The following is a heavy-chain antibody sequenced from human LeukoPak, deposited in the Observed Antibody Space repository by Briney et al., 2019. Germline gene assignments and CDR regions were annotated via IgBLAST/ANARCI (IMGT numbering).Heavy chain of an antibody. CDR3: ARGQWVTTVTSAPGY. Sequence: GASVKVSCKASGYTFTSYYMHWVRQAPGQGLEWMGIINPSGGSTSYAQKFQGRVTMTRDTSTSTVYMELSSLRSEDTAVYYCARGQWVTTVTSAPGYWGQGTLVTVSS. CDR1: GYTFTSYY. J-gene: IGHJ4*02. D-gene: IGHD4-17*01. CDR2: INPSGGST. V-gene: IGHV1-46*01.